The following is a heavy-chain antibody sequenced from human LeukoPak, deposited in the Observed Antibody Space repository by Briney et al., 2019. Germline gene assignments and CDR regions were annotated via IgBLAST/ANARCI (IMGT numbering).Heavy chain of an antibody. J-gene: IGHJ5*02. V-gene: IGHV4-39*07. CDR2: IYYTGST. Sequence: PSETLSLTCTVSGGSIRSYYWGWIRQPPGKGLEWIGSIYYTGSTYYTPPLKSRVTISVDTSKNHFSLKLTSVTAADTALYYCARVHSSGYNIYNWFDPWGQGTLVTVSS. D-gene: IGHD6-19*01. CDR3: ARVHSSGYNIYNWFDP. CDR1: GGSIRSYY.